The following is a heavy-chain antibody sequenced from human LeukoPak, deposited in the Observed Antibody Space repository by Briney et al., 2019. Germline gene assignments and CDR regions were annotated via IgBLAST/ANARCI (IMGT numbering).Heavy chain of an antibody. D-gene: IGHD5-18*01. V-gene: IGHV3-30-3*01. CDR3: ARVHRGYSYGY. J-gene: IGHJ4*02. CDR2: ISYDGSNK. CDR1: GFTFSSSA. Sequence: GGSLRLSCAASGFTFSSSAMHWVRQAPDKGLEWVAVISYDGSNKYYADSVKGRFTISRDNSKNTLYLQMNSLRAEDTAVYYCARVHRGYSYGYWGQGTLVTVSS.